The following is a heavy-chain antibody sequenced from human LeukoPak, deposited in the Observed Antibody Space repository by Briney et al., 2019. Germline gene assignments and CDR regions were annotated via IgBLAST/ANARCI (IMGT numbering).Heavy chain of an antibody. Sequence: SETLSLTCTVSGYSISSGYYWGWIRQPPGKGLEWIGSIYHSGSTYYNPSLRSRVTISVDTSKNQFSLKLSSVTAADTAVYYCAILRYFDWSDPYNWFDPWGQGTLVTVSS. J-gene: IGHJ5*02. CDR2: IYHSGST. CDR3: AILRYFDWSDPYNWFDP. D-gene: IGHD3-9*01. V-gene: IGHV4-38-2*02. CDR1: GYSISSGYY.